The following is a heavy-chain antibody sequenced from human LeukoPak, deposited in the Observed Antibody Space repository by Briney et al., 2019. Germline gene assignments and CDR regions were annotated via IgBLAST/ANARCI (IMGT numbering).Heavy chain of an antibody. CDR3: AREVAVAGTIDY. Sequence: SETLSLTCAVSGGSISSGGYSWSWLRQPPGKGLEWIGYIYHSGSTYYNPSLKSRVTISVDRSKNQFSLKLSSVTAADTAVYYCAREVAVAGTIDYWGQGTLVTVSS. D-gene: IGHD6-19*01. CDR1: GGSISSGGYS. CDR2: IYHSGST. J-gene: IGHJ4*02. V-gene: IGHV4-30-2*01.